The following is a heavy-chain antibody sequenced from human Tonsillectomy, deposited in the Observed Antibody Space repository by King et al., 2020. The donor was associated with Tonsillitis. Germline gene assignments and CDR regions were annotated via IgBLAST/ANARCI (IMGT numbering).Heavy chain of an antibody. V-gene: IGHV3-30-3*01. CDR1: GFTFSYYA. CDR3: TRPYCSGGGCYLYYYGMDV. D-gene: IGHD2-15*01. J-gene: IGHJ6*02. CDR2: ISSDGSKS. Sequence: QVQLVESGGGVVQPGRSLRLSCAASGFTFSYYAVHWVRQAPGKGLEWVAVISSDGSKSYYADSVRGRFTVSRDNSKNTLYLQMNSQRTEDTAVYYCTRPYCSGGGCYLYYYGMDVWGQGTTVTVSS.